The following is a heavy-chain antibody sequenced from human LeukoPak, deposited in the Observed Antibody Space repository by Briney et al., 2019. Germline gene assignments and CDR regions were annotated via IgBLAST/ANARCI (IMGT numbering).Heavy chain of an antibody. Sequence: PGGSLRLSCVLSGLTFSDAWMSWVRQAPGKGLEWVAVIWYDGSNKYYADSVKGRFTISRDNSKNTLYLQMNSLRAEDTAVYYCARDYLWFGELLVPDYWGQGTLVTVSS. CDR2: IWYDGSNK. D-gene: IGHD3-10*01. J-gene: IGHJ4*02. CDR3: ARDYLWFGELLVPDY. V-gene: IGHV3-33*08. CDR1: GLTFSDAW.